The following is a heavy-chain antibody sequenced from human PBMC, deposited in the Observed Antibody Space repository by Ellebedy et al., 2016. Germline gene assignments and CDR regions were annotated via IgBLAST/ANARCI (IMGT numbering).Heavy chain of an antibody. V-gene: IGHV1-2*02. CDR3: ARGGELSAYSGYRHWFDP. D-gene: IGHD5-12*01. CDR2: INPNGGVT. CDR1: GCTFTGYY. J-gene: IGHJ5*02. Sequence: ASVKVSCKASGCTFTGYYIHWVRQAPGQGLEWIGWINPNGGVTKYARKFQGRVTMTRDTSISTAYMDLKRLRSDDTAVYYCARGGELSAYSGYRHWFDPWGQGTLVTVSS.